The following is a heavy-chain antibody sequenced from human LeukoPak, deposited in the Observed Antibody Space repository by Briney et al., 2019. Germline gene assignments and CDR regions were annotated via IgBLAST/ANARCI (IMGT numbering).Heavy chain of an antibody. Sequence: GGSLRLSCAASGFTFSNYGMHWVRHAPGKGLVWVSRINTDGSVTSHADSVKGRFTISRDNAKNTLYLQMNSLRAEDTAVYYCAREYYDSSGYHFEYWGQGTLVTVSS. V-gene: IGHV3-74*01. CDR2: INTDGSVT. CDR1: GFTFSNYG. D-gene: IGHD3-22*01. CDR3: AREYYDSSGYHFEY. J-gene: IGHJ4*02.